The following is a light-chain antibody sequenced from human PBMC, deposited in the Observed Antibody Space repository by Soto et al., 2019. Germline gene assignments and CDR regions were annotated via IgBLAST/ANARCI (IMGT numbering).Light chain of an antibody. CDR3: QQFNSYPIT. J-gene: IGKJ5*01. V-gene: IGKV1-13*02. CDR1: QGISSA. Sequence: AIQLTQSPSSLSASVGDRVTITCRASQGISSALAWYQQKPGKAPKLLIYDASSLESGVPSRFSGSGSGTDFTLTISSLQPEDFATYYCQQFNSYPITFRQGTRLEIK. CDR2: DAS.